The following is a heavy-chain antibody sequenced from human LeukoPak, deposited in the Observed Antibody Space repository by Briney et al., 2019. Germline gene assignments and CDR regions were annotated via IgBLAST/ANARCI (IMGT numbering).Heavy chain of an antibody. V-gene: IGHV1-69*05. D-gene: IGHD1-26*01. CDR2: IIPIFGTA. CDR1: GGTFSSYA. Sequence: GASVKVSFKASGGTFSSYAISWVRQAPGQGLEWMGGIIPIFGTANYAQKFQGRVTITTDESTSTAYMELSSLRSEDTAVYYCARAQSGSYGYYYYMDVWGKGTTVTVSS. CDR3: ARAQSGSYGYYYYMDV. J-gene: IGHJ6*03.